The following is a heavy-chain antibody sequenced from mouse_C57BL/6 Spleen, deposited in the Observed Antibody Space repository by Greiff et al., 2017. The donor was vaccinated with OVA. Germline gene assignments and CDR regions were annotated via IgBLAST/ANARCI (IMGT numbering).Heavy chain of an antibody. V-gene: IGHV1-52*01. CDR1: GYTFTSYW. D-gene: IGHD2-3*01. J-gene: IGHJ2*01. CDR3: ARHDGYLDY. Sequence: QVQLQQSGAELVRPGSSVKLSCKASGYTFTSYWMHWVKQRPIQGLEWIGNIDPSDSETHYNQKFKDKATLTVDKSSSTAYMQLSSLTSEDSAVYYCARHDGYLDYWGQGTTLTVSS. CDR2: IDPSDSET.